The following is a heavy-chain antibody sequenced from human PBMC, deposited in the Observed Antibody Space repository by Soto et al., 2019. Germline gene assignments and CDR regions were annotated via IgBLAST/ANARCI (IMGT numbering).Heavy chain of an antibody. J-gene: IGHJ6*03. D-gene: IGHD4-17*01. Sequence: QVQLVQSGAEVKKPGASVKVSCKASGYTFNSYDIHWVRQAAGHGLEWMGWMNPNTGNTGYAQKFQGRITMTRNTSISTAYMDLSSLRSEDTAVYFCASAYGAEYMDVWGKGTTVSVSS. CDR2: MNPNTGNT. CDR1: GYTFNSYD. V-gene: IGHV1-8*01. CDR3: ASAYGAEYMDV.